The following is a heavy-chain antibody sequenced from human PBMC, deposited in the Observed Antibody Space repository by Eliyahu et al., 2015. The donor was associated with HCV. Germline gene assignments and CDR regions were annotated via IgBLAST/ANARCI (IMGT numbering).Heavy chain of an antibody. D-gene: IGHD4-11*01. J-gene: IGHJ4*02. CDR2: ISGDGSYT. CDR1: GFTFGRSW. CDR3: LRDWGDDYSGAY. Sequence: EVQLVESGGGLVQPGGSLRLSCAASGFTFGRSWMYWVRQAPGKGLVWVSRISGDGSYTIDADSVKGRFTTSRDNAKNTLYLQMHSLRADDTAWYYCLRDWGDDYSGAYWGQGTLVTVSS. V-gene: IGHV3-74*01.